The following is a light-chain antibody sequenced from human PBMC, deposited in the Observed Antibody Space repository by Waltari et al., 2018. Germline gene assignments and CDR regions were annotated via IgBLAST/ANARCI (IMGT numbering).Light chain of an antibody. V-gene: IGKV4-1*01. CDR3: QQYYRSRT. Sequence: IVMTQSQDSLAVSLGERATINCKSSQSVLYNSTDKNDLAWYQQKPGQPPKLLIYWASTRESGVPDRFSGSGSGTDFTLTISSLQAEDVAVYYCQQYYRSRTFGQGTKVEIK. CDR1: QSVLYNSTDKND. J-gene: IGKJ1*01. CDR2: WAS.